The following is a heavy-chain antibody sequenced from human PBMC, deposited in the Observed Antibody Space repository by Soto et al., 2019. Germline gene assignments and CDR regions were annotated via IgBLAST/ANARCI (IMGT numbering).Heavy chain of an antibody. Sequence: QVQLVESGGGVVQPGRSLRLSCEASGFTFSSYPMHWVRQAPGKGLEWMAIIADDGSSEHYAASVKGRFTISRDNSKNTLFLHMSSLTPEHTATYFCARDGSSSWYFDWYFDLWGRGTLVSVSS. V-gene: IGHV3-30-3*01. CDR3: ARDGSSSWYFDWYFDL. D-gene: IGHD2-15*01. CDR1: GFTFSSYP. J-gene: IGHJ2*01. CDR2: IADDGSSE.